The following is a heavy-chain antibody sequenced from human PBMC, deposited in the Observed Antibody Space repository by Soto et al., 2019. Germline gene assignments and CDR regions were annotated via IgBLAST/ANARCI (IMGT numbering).Heavy chain of an antibody. CDR3: ARDKALTFGGVFVPGRLFYY. D-gene: IGHD3-16*01. J-gene: IGHJ4*01. CDR2: VYYSGGA. CDR1: GGSISSGDYY. V-gene: IGHV4-31*03. Sequence: SETLSLTCTVSGGSISSGDYYWSWIRQHPGKGLEWIGYVYYSGGAYYNPSLESRVTISIDTSKNQFSLKLSSVTAADTAVYYCARDKALTFGGVFVPGRLFYYWGQGTLVTVSS.